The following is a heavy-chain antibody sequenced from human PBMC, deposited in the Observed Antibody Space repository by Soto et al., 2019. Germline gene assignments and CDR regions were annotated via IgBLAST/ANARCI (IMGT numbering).Heavy chain of an antibody. CDR3: AKDLGATTDYYFDY. J-gene: IGHJ4*02. Sequence: GGSLRLSCAASGFSFSTYAMSWVRQAPGKGLEWVSGISGGGGSTYYIDSVKGRFTISRDTSKNTLSLQMNSLRAEDTAVYYCAKDLGATTDYYFDYWGQGTPVTVYS. CDR2: ISGGGGST. V-gene: IGHV3-23*01. CDR1: GFSFSTYA. D-gene: IGHD1-26*01.